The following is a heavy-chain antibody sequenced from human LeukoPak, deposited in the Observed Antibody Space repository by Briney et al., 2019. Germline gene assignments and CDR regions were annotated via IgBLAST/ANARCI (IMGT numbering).Heavy chain of an antibody. Sequence: TGGSLRLSCAASGFTFSSYGMSWVRQAPGKGLEWVSAISGSGGSTYYADSVKGRFTISRDNSKNTLYLQMNSLRAEDTAVYYCAKVPPEIVVVPAAMLFDYWGQGTLVTVSS. J-gene: IGHJ4*02. V-gene: IGHV3-23*01. D-gene: IGHD2-2*01. CDR2: ISGSGGST. CDR3: AKVPPEIVVVPAAMLFDY. CDR1: GFTFSSYG.